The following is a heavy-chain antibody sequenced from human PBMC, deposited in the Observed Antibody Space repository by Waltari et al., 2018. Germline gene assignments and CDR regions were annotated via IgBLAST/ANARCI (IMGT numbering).Heavy chain of an antibody. Sequence: EVQLPESGGCLVRRGGSRRLSCAASVVVLRRSWMNWIRQAPGKGREWVAKIEQDGREKYYVDAVKGRFTISRDNAKNSVYLQMNSLIAEDTAVYYCARGSPDMSAAGPDYWGQGTLVVVSS. CDR3: ARGSPDMSAAGPDY. CDR1: VVVLRRSW. V-gene: IGHV3-7*03. D-gene: IGHD6-13*01. J-gene: IGHJ4*02. CDR2: IEQDGREK.